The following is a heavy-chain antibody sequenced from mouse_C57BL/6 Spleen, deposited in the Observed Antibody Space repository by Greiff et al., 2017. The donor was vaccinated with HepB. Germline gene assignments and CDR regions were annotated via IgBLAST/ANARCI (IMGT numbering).Heavy chain of an antibody. V-gene: IGHV2-2*01. CDR3: ARNSPNYYGSSSYAMDY. CDR1: GFSLTSYG. CDR2: IWSGGST. Sequence: QVQLKQSGPGLVQPSQSLSITCTVSGFSLTSYGVHWVRQSPGKGLEWLGVIWSGGSTDYNAAFISRLSISKDNSKSQVFFKMNSLQADDTAIYYCARNSPNYYGSSSYAMDYWGQGTSVTVSS. D-gene: IGHD1-1*01. J-gene: IGHJ4*01.